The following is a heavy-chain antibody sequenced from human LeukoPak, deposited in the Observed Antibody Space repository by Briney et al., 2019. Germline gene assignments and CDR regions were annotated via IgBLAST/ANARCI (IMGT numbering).Heavy chain of an antibody. V-gene: IGHV1-69*06. CDR1: GGTFSSYA. CDR3: AREGYYYDSSGYYDAFDI. J-gene: IGHJ3*02. D-gene: IGHD3-22*01. Sequence: SVKVSCKASGGTFSSYAISWVRQAPGQGLEWMGGIIPIFGTANYAQKFQGRVTITADKSTSTAYMELSSLRSEDTAVYYCAREGYYYDSSGYYDAFDIWGQGTMVTVSS. CDR2: IIPIFGTA.